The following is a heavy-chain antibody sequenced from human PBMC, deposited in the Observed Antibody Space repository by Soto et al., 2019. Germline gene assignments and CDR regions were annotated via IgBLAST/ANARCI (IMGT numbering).Heavy chain of an antibody. Sequence: HPGGSLRLSCAASGFTFSSYAMTWVRQAPGKGLEWVSGISGSGGSTYYADSVKGRFTISRDNSENTLYLQMNSLRAEDTAVYYCAKSSTYNWNYRATPFDYWGQGTLVTVSS. V-gene: IGHV3-23*01. CDR1: GFTFSSYA. CDR2: ISGSGGST. J-gene: IGHJ4*02. CDR3: AKSSTYNWNYRATPFDY. D-gene: IGHD1-7*01.